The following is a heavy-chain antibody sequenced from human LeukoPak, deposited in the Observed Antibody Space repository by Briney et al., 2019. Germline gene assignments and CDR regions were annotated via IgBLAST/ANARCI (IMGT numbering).Heavy chain of an antibody. CDR1: SGSISSSNW. J-gene: IGHJ6*02. Sequence: PSETLSLTCAVSSGSISSSNWWSWVRQPPGKGLEWIGEIYHSGSTNYNPSLKSRVTISVDKSKNQFSLKLSSVTAADTAVYYCARGRVGATTYYYYGMDVWGQGTTVTVSS. CDR2: IYHSGST. CDR3: ARGRVGATTYYYYGMDV. V-gene: IGHV4-4*02. D-gene: IGHD1-26*01.